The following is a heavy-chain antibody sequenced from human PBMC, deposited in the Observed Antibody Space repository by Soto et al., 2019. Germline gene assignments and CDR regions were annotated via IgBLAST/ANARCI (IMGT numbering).Heavy chain of an antibody. Sequence: QVQLQESGPGLVKPSQTLSLTCTVSGGSVSSSDYYWSRIRQHPGKGLGWIGYIYYSGSAYYNPSLKRRVTISVDTSKNQFSLPLTSVTAADTAVYYCAREVSPNSRGWYTVLVRWFAPWRQGTLVTVSS. V-gene: IGHV4-31*03. J-gene: IGHJ5*02. CDR2: IYYSGSA. CDR1: GGSVSSSDYY. D-gene: IGHD6-19*01. CDR3: AREVSPNSRGWYTVLVRWFAP.